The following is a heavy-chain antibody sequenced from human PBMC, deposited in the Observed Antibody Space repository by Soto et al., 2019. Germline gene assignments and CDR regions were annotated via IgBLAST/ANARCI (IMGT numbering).Heavy chain of an antibody. Sequence: SSETLSLTCAVYGGSFSGYYWSWVRQPPGKGLEWIGEINHSGSTNYNPSLKSRVTISVDTSKNQFSLKLSSVTAADTAVYYCARDDSGYDYVWGQGTLVTVSS. CDR2: INHSGST. J-gene: IGHJ4*02. CDR3: ARDDSGYDYV. CDR1: GGSFSGYY. V-gene: IGHV4-34*01. D-gene: IGHD5-12*01.